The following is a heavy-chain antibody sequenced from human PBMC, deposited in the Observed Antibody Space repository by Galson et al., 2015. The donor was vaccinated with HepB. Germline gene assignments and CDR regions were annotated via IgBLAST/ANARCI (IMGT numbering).Heavy chain of an antibody. Sequence: SLRLSCAASGFTFSSYAMSWVRQAPGKGLEWVSAISGSGGSTYYADSVKGRFTISRDNSKNTLYLQMNSLRAEDTAVYYCAKDFYGSGSYYPPYYYYYYGMDVWGQGTTVTVSS. CDR2: ISGSGGST. D-gene: IGHD3-10*01. J-gene: IGHJ6*02. V-gene: IGHV3-23*01. CDR1: GFTFSSYA. CDR3: AKDFYGSGSYYPPYYYYYYGMDV.